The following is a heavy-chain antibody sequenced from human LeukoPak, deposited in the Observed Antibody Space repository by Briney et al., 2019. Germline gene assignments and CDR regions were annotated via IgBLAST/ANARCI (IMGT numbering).Heavy chain of an antibody. D-gene: IGHD3-10*01. Sequence: SETLSLTCNVSGGSISDNDYSWDWIRQPPGKGLEWMGCIHYSGTTYSNPSLKSRISISVDTSRSQFSLKLRSVTAADTAVYYCARRYYFVSGSYYPFDFWGQGTLVTVSS. CDR2: IHYSGTT. CDR1: GGSISDNDYS. V-gene: IGHV4-39*01. J-gene: IGHJ4*02. CDR3: ARRYYFVSGSYYPFDF.